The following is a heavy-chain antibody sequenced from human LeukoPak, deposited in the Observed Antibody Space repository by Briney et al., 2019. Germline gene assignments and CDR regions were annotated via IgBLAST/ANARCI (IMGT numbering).Heavy chain of an antibody. D-gene: IGHD3-10*01. V-gene: IGHV1-46*01. J-gene: IGHJ4*02. CDR2: INPSGGST. CDR1: RCTFPNYY. Sequence: ASVTVSLLSSRCTFPNYYLYGVRQAPGQGLEWMGIINPSGGSTSNAQKLQGRVTMARDTSTSTVYMELSSLRSEGTAVYYWASDSGMVRGTVDYWGQGALVTVSS. CDR3: ASDSGMVRGTVDY.